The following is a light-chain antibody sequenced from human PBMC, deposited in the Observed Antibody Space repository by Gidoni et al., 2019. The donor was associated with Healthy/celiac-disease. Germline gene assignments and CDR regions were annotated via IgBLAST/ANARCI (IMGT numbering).Light chain of an antibody. Sequence: IVLTQSPATLSLSPGERATLPCRASQCVSSYLAWYQQKPGQAPRLLIYDASNRATGIPARCSGSGSGTDFTLTISSLEPEDFAVYYCQQRSNWPLLAFGQGTKLEIK. V-gene: IGKV3-11*01. J-gene: IGKJ2*01. CDR3: QQRSNWPLLA. CDR1: QCVSSY. CDR2: DAS.